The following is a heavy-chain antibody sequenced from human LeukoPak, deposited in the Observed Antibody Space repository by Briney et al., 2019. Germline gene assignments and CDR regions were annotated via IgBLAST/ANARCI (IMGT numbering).Heavy chain of an antibody. Sequence: ASVKVSRKASGYTFTSYYMHWVRQAPGQGLEWMGIINPSGGSTSYAQKFQGRVTMTRDTSTSTVYMELSSLRSEDTAVYYCASAYPRGYSYGYFDYWGQGTLVTVSS. V-gene: IGHV1-46*01. CDR3: ASAYPRGYSYGYFDY. J-gene: IGHJ4*02. CDR2: INPSGGST. D-gene: IGHD5-18*01. CDR1: GYTFTSYY.